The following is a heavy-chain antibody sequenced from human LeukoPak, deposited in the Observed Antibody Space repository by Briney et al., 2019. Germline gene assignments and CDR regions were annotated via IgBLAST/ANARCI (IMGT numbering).Heavy chain of an antibody. CDR2: VYYSGTT. V-gene: IGHV4-39*02. CDR1: GGSISSSSYY. CDR3: AREDRYSYGLDY. D-gene: IGHD5-18*01. Sequence: SETLSLTCIVSGGSISSSSYYWGWIRQPPGKGLEWIGSVYYSGTTYYNLSLKSRVTISVDTSKNQFSLKLSSVTAAETAVYYCAREDRYSYGLDYWGQGTLVTVSS. J-gene: IGHJ4*02.